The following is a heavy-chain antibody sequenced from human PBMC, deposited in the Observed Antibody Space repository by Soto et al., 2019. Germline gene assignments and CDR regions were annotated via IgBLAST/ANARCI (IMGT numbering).Heavy chain of an antibody. V-gene: IGHV4-61*01. CDR1: GGSVSSGSYY. CDR2: MYASGST. J-gene: IGHJ4*02. D-gene: IGHD2-15*01. Sequence: QVQLQESGPGLVKPSETLSLTCTVSGGSVSSGSYYWSWIRQPPGKGLEWIGYMYASGSTNYNPSLKRRVTISVDTSKNQFSLKLSSVTAADTAVYYCASYWSAIDYWGQGALVTVSS. CDR3: ASYWSAIDY.